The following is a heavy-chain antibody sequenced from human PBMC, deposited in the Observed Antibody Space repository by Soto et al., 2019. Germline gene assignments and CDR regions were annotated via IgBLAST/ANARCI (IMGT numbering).Heavy chain of an antibody. J-gene: IGHJ6*02. V-gene: IGHV1-8*01. CDR3: ARERTGTTSMDV. D-gene: IGHD1-1*01. CDR2: MNPNSGNT. CDR1: GYTFTSYD. Sequence: QVQLVQSGAEVKKPGASVKVSCKASGYTFTSYDINWVRQATGQGLEWMGWMNPNSGNTGYAQKLQGRVTMTRNTSIITAYMELSSLRSEDTAVYYCARERTGTTSMDVWGQGTTVTVSS.